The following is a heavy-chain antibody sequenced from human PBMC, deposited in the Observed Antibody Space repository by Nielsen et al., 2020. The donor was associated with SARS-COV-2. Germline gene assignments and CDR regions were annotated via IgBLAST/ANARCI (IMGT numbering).Heavy chain of an antibody. CDR2: INTKTGKS. V-gene: IGHV7-4-1*01. CDR1: GFTFNRYY. CDR3: VRGTEGYYGMDV. Sequence: ASVKVSCKASGFTFNRYYMHWVRQAPGQGLEWMGWINTKTGKSAYAQGFTGRFVFSFDTSVSTAYLQTSSLQADDTATYYCVRGTEGYYGMDVWGQGTTVNVSS. D-gene: IGHD1-1*01. J-gene: IGHJ6*02.